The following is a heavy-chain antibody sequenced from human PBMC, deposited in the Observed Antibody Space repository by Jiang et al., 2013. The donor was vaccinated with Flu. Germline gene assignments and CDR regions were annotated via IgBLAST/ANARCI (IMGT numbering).Heavy chain of an antibody. CDR3: ARGITVAGTYWFDP. V-gene: IGHV1-46*01. Sequence: QSGAEVKKPGASVKVSCKASGYTHSKYYIHWTRQAPGQGLEWLGIINPSGGSTSYAQKFQGRVTMTRDTSTSTVYMELSSLRSEDTAVYYCARGITVAGTYWFDPWGQGTLVTVSS. J-gene: IGHJ5*02. CDR1: GYTHSKYY. CDR2: INPSGGST. D-gene: IGHD6-19*01.